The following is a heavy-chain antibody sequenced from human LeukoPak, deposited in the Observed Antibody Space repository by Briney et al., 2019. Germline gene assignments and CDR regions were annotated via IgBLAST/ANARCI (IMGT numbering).Heavy chain of an antibody. Sequence: GGCLRLSCAASGFTVSSNYMNWVRQAPGRGLQWVSSIDPSGYTIFYADSVKGRFTISRDNAKNSLYLQMNSLRAEDTAVYYCAELGITMIGGVWGKGTTVTISS. CDR2: IDPSGYTI. V-gene: IGHV3-21*01. CDR3: AELGITMIGGV. CDR1: GFTVSSNY. J-gene: IGHJ6*04. D-gene: IGHD3-10*02.